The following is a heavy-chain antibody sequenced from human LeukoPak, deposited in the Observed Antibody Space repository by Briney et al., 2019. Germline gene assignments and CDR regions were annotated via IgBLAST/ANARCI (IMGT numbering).Heavy chain of an antibody. Sequence: ASVKVSCKASGYTFTSYAMNWVRQAPGQGPEWMGWINTNTGNPTYAQGFTGRFVFSLDTSVSTAYLQISSLKAEDTAVYYCARAGGSGWYAGDYYYYGMDVWGQGTTVTVSS. CDR3: ARAGGSGWYAGDYYYYGMDV. V-gene: IGHV7-4-1*02. CDR1: GYTFTSYA. D-gene: IGHD6-19*01. J-gene: IGHJ6*02. CDR2: INTNTGNP.